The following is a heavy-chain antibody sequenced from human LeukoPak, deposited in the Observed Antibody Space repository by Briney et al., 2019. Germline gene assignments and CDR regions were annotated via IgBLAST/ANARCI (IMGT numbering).Heavy chain of an antibody. CDR3: ARRPGYSSSWYRLRLDY. CDR1: GASVSSYY. Sequence: SETLSLTCTVSGASVSSYYWSWIRQPPGKGLEWIGEINHSGSTNYNPSLKSRVTISVDTSKNQFSLKLSSVTAADTAVYYCARRPGYSSSWYRLRLDYWGQGTLVTVSS. CDR2: INHSGST. V-gene: IGHV4-34*01. D-gene: IGHD6-13*01. J-gene: IGHJ4*02.